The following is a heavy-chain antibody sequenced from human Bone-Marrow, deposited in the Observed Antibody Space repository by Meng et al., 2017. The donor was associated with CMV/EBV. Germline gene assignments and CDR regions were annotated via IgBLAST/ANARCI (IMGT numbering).Heavy chain of an antibody. CDR2: IKNDGRIV. CDR3: ASAVPTNRP. D-gene: IGHD4-17*01. CDR1: GFTFSDYW. V-gene: IGHV3-74*01. Sequence: VHLGESGGGLVPPGGTLSLSCAASGFTFSDYWMHWVRQAPGRGLVWVSGIKNDGRIVSHADSVKGRFTISRDNTNNMLYLQMSSLRAEDTAIYYCASAVPTNRPWGQGILVTVSS. J-gene: IGHJ5*02.